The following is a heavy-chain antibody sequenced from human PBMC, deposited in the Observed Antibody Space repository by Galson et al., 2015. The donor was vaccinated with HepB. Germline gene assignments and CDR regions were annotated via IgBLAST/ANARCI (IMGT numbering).Heavy chain of an antibody. CDR1: GGSISSYY. CDR3: ARDSSGYYYYFDY. Sequence: ETLSLTCTVSGGSISSYYWSWIRQPPGKGLEWIGYIYYSGSTNYNPSLKSRVTISVDTSKNQFSLKLSSVTAADTAVYYCARDSSGYYYYFDYWGQGTLVTVSS. CDR2: IYYSGST. J-gene: IGHJ4*02. V-gene: IGHV4-59*01. D-gene: IGHD3-22*01.